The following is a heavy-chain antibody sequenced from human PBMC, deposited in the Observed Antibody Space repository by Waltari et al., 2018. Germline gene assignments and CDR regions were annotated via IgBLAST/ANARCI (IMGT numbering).Heavy chain of an antibody. CDR1: GGSISSYY. V-gene: IGHV4-59*01. Sequence: QVQLQESGPGLVKPSETLSLTCTVSGGSISSYYWRWIRQPPGKGLEWIGYIYYSGSTNYNPSLKSRVTISVDTSKNQFSLKLSSVTAADTAVYYCARVRGRMGYCSSTSCYVDGFDPWGQGTLVTVSS. J-gene: IGHJ5*02. CDR2: IYYSGST. D-gene: IGHD2-2*01. CDR3: ARVRGRMGYCSSTSCYVDGFDP.